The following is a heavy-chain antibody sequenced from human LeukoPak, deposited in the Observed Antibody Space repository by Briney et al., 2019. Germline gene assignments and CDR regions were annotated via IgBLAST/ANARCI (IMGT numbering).Heavy chain of an antibody. V-gene: IGHV3-23*01. CDR1: GFTFSSYA. Sequence: PGGSLRLSCAASGFTFSSYAMTWVRQAPGKGLEWVSAISGGGGSTYYADSVKGRFTISRDDSKNTLYLQMNSLRADDTAVYYCAKDYYYGSGSYYALDYWGQGTLVTVSS. CDR2: ISGGGGST. D-gene: IGHD3-10*01. CDR3: AKDYYYGSGSYYALDY. J-gene: IGHJ4*02.